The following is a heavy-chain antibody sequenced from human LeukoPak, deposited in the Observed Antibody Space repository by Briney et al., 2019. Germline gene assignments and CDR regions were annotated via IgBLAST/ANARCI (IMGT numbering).Heavy chain of an antibody. Sequence: SETLSLTCTVSGYSISSGYYWGWIRQPPGKGLEWIGNIYHSGDTYYNPSLKSRVTISVDTSENQFSLKLSSVTAADTAVYYCASTYSLFDAFDIWGQGTVVTVSS. CDR1: GYSISSGYY. CDR3: ASTYSLFDAFDI. CDR2: IYHSGDT. J-gene: IGHJ3*02. D-gene: IGHD5/OR15-5a*01. V-gene: IGHV4-38-2*02.